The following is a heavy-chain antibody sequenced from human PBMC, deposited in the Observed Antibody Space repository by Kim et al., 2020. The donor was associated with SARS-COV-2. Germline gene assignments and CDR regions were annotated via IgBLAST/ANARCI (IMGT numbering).Heavy chain of an antibody. J-gene: IGHJ6*02. Sequence: GGSLRLSCAASGFTFSSYSMNWVRQAPGKGLEWVSSISSSSSYIYYADSVKGRFTISRDNAKNSLYLQMNSLRAEDTAVYYCARGLAAAPPGLLWFGELRYYYGMDVWGQGTTVTVSS. CDR1: GFTFSSYS. D-gene: IGHD3-10*01. V-gene: IGHV3-21*01. CDR2: ISSSSSYI. CDR3: ARGLAAAPPGLLWFGELRYYYGMDV.